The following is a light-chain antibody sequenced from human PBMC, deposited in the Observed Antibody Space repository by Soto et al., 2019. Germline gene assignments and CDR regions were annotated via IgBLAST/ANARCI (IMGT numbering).Light chain of an antibody. CDR1: QAIDTY. V-gene: IGKV1-9*01. J-gene: IGKJ5*01. CDR2: AAS. CDR3: QQLNSFPFI. Sequence: DIQLTQSPSFLSASVGDRVTITCRASQAIDTYLAWYQQKPGKAPKLLIYAASLLQSGVPSRFSGSGSGTEFTLTINRLQPEDFASYYCQQLNSFPFIFGQGTRLEIK.